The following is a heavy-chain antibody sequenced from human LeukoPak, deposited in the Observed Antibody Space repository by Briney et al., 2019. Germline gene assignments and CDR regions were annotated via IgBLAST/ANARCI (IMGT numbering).Heavy chain of an antibody. V-gene: IGHV4-39*07. J-gene: IGHJ4*02. D-gene: IGHD4-17*01. CDR3: ASEMRTVTNGYFDF. CDR1: SGSISRSSFY. Sequence: PSETLSLTCTVSSGSISRSSFYWGWIRQPPGKGLEWIGNIYYSGRTYYNPSLKSRVTISIDTSRNQFSLKLSSVTAADTAVYYCASEMRTVTNGYFDFWGQGTLVTVSS. CDR2: IYYSGRT.